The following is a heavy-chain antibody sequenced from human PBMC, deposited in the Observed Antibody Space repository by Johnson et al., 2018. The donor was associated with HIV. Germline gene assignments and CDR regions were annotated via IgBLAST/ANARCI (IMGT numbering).Heavy chain of an antibody. D-gene: IGHD6-13*01. J-gene: IGHJ3*02. CDR1: GFTFSTYA. CDR2: ISYDGSKM. CDR3: ARQAAAGAFDI. Sequence: VQLVESGGGVVQPGRSLRLSCAASGFTFSTYAMHWVRQAPGKGLEWVAVISYDGSKMYYAHSVKGRFTISRDNSKNTLYLQMNSLRAEDTAVYYCARQAAAGAFDIWGQGTMVTVSS. V-gene: IGHV3-30*04.